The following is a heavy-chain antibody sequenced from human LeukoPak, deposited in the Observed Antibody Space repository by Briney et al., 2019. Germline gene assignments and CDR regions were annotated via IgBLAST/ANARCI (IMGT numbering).Heavy chain of an antibody. D-gene: IGHD3-10*01. Sequence: ASVKVSCKASGYTFTSYAMHWVRQAPGQRLEWMGWINAGNGNTKYSQKFQGRVTITRDTSASTAYMELSSLRSEDTAVYYCARANTMVRGVIPYFGYWGQGTLVTVSS. V-gene: IGHV1-3*01. CDR2: INAGNGNT. J-gene: IGHJ4*02. CDR3: ARANTMVRGVIPYFGY. CDR1: GYTFTSYA.